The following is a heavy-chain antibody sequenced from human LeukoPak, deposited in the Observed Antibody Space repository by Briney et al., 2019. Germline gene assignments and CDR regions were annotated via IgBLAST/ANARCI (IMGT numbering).Heavy chain of an antibody. CDR1: GFTFDDYA. CDR2: ISWNSGSI. D-gene: IGHD3-16*01. CDR3: AKSVRGTIGY. J-gene: IGHJ4*02. Sequence: GGSLRLSCAASGFTFDDYAMHWVRHAPGKGLEWVSGISWNSGSIGYADSVKGRFTISRDNAKNSLYLQMNSLRAEDTALYYCAKSVRGTIGYWGQGTLVTVSS. V-gene: IGHV3-9*01.